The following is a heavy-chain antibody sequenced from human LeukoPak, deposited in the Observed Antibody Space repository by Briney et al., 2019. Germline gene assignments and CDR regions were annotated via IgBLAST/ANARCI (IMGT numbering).Heavy chain of an antibody. CDR1: GFSFNGYG. D-gene: IGHD6-19*01. J-gene: IGHJ4*02. V-gene: IGHV3-30*19. CDR3: ARDRFSSGWYPHPLDY. CDR2: ISYDGSNK. Sequence: GRSLRLSCAASGFSFNGYGMHWVRQAPGKGLEWVAVISYDGSNKYYADSVKGRFTISRDNSKNTLYLQMNGLRAEDTAVYYCARDRFSSGWYPHPLDYWGQGTLVTVSS.